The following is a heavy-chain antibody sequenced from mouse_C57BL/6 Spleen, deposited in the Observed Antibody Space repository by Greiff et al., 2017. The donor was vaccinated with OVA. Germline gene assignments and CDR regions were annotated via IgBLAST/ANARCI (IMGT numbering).Heavy chain of an antibody. CDR3: AWSGYGYELDY. V-gene: IGHV1-82*01. D-gene: IGHD2-2*01. CDR2: IYPGNGDT. J-gene: IGHJ4*01. CDR1: GYAFTSSW. Sequence: VQLQQPGPELVKPGASVKISCKASGYAFTSSWMHWVKQRPGQGLEWIGRIYPGNGDTNYNEKFKGKATLTVDKSSSTAYMQLSSLTSEDSAVYSSAWSGYGYELDYWGQGTSVTVSS.